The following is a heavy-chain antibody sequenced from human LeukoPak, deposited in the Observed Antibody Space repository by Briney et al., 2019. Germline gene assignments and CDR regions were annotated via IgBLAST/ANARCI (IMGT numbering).Heavy chain of an antibody. CDR2: IIPIIGTA. J-gene: IGHJ4*02. V-gene: IGHV1-69*04. Sequence: GASVKVSCKASGGTFSSYAISWVRQAPGQGLEWMGSIIPIIGTANYAQKFQGRVTITTAKSTSTTYMELSSLRSEDTAVYYCARDWDESELWSPHSIYYFDYWGQGTLVTVSS. CDR1: GGTFSSYA. D-gene: IGHD1-26*01. CDR3: ARDWDESELWSPHSIYYFDY.